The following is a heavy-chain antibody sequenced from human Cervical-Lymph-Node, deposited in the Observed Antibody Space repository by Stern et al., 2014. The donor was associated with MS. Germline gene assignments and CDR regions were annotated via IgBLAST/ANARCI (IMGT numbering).Heavy chain of an antibody. D-gene: IGHD3-10*01. CDR2: ISSSGDHI. CDR3: VRADGSTDDY. CDR1: GFSFRNYS. Sequence: VQLVESGGGLVKPGGSLRLSCAASGFSFRNYSMSWIRQAPGKGLEWVSYISSSGDHIDYADSVKGRFTISRDNAKNSLYLQMNSLRADDTAIYYCVRADGSTDDYWGQGTLVTVSS. J-gene: IGHJ4*02. V-gene: IGHV3-11*01.